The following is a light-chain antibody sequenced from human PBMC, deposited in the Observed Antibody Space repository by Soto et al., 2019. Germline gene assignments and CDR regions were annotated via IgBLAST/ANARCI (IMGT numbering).Light chain of an antibody. CDR3: CSYTASDIWV. CDR1: NSDVGGYNF. Sequence: QSALTQPRSVSGSPGQSVTISCTGTNSDVGGYNFVSWYQQLPGKAPKLMISAVSQRPSGVPDRFSGSKSGNTASLTISGLQADHEADYFCCSYTASDIWVFGGGTKLTVL. CDR2: AVS. J-gene: IGLJ3*02. V-gene: IGLV2-11*01.